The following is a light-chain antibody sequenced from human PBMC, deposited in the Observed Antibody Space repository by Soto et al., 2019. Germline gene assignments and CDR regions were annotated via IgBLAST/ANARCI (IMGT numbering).Light chain of an antibody. CDR2: DVS. CDR3: QQYSSYWKM. J-gene: IGKJ1*01. CDR1: QSINNQ. V-gene: IGKV1-5*01. Sequence: IQITHFPFPPSSSVRDRVPIPCRARQSINNQLAWYQQTPGKAPKLLIFDVSSLEIGVPSRFSGSGSGTEFTLTISSLQPDDFATYYCQQYSSYWKMFGQGTKVDIK.